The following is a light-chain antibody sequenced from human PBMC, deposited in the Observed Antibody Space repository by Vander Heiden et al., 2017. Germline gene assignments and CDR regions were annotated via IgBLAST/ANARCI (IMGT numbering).Light chain of an antibody. CDR2: GDN. V-gene: IGLV1-51*01. CDR1: RSNNGNNY. J-gene: IGLJ2*01. CDR3: ATWDSSLSAGV. Sequence: QSVLTQPPSVSAAPGQKVTISCSGSRSNNGNNYVSWYQQVPGTAPKFLIYGDNKRPSGSPYRFSGSKSGTSATLDITGLQTGDEADYYCATWDSSLSAGVVGGGTKLTVL.